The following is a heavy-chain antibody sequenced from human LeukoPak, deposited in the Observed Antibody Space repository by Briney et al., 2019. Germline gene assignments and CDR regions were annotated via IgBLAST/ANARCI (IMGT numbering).Heavy chain of an antibody. CDR2: INHSGST. J-gene: IGHJ3*02. Sequence: PSETLSLTCAVYGGSFSGYYWSWIRQPPGKGLEWIGEINHSGSTNYNPSLKSRVTISVDTSKNQFSLKLGSVTAADTAVYYCARHPQYYYDSSGLGDAFDIWGQGTMVTVSS. D-gene: IGHD3-22*01. CDR1: GGSFSGYY. CDR3: ARHPQYYYDSSGLGDAFDI. V-gene: IGHV4-34*01.